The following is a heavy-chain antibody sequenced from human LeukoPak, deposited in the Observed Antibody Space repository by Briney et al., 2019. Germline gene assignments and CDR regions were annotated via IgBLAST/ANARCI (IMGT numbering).Heavy chain of an antibody. D-gene: IGHD6-19*01. CDR3: ARSSSYNFDY. J-gene: IGHJ4*02. V-gene: IGHV3-48*02. CDR2: ISSSSSAI. Sequence: GSLRLSCVASGFTFSAYSMTWVRQAPGKGLEWVSYISSSSSAIYYADSVKGRFTISRDNAKNSLYLQMNSLRDEDTAVYYCARSSSYNFDYWGQGTLVTVSS. CDR1: GFTFSAYS.